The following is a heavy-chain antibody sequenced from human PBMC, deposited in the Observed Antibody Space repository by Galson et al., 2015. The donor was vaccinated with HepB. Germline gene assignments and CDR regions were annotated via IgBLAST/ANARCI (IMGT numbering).Heavy chain of an antibody. Sequence: SLRLSCAASGFTFSSYWMSWVRQAPGKGLEWVANIKQDGSEKYYVDPVKGRFTISRDNAKNSLYLQMNSLRAEDTAVYYCARDRKGGYYDFWSGYGPSMDVWGQGTTVTVSS. CDR1: GFTFSSYW. J-gene: IGHJ6*02. CDR2: IKQDGSEK. D-gene: IGHD3-3*01. CDR3: ARDRKGGYYDFWSGYGPSMDV. V-gene: IGHV3-7*03.